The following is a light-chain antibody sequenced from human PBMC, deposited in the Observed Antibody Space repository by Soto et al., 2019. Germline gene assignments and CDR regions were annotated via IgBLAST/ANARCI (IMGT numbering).Light chain of an antibody. J-gene: IGKJ4*01. CDR2: LGS. Sequence: DIVMTQSPLSLPFTPGEPASISCRSSQSLLHINGYNYLDWYLQKPGQSPQLLIYLGSNRASGVPDRFSGSGSGTDFTLKISRVEAEDVGVYYCMQALQTPLTFGGGTKVEIK. CDR1: QSLLHINGYNY. CDR3: MQALQTPLT. V-gene: IGKV2-28*01.